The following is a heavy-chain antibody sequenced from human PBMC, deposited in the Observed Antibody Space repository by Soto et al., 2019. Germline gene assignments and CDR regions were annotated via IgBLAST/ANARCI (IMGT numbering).Heavy chain of an antibody. CDR3: VRGGGEMANPPPYLY. J-gene: IGHJ4*02. V-gene: IGHV1-69*06. D-gene: IGHD3-16*01. CDR1: GGTFDTYA. Sequence: SVKVSCKASGGTFDTYAISWVRHAPGQGLEWMGGVIPMFLKPNYAQKFKGRVTITAVKSTNTVYMEMISLMSEDTAVYYCVRGGGEMANPPPYLYWGQGTQVTVSS. CDR2: VIPMFLKP.